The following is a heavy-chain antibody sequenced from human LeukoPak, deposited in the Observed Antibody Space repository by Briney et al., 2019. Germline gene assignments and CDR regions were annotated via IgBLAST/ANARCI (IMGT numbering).Heavy chain of an antibody. V-gene: IGHV4-34*01. D-gene: IGHD1-26*01. Sequence: SETLSLTCAVYGGSFSGYYWSWIRQPPGKGLEWIGEINHSGSTNYNPSLKSRVTISVDTSKNQFSLKLSSVTAADTAVYYCARVLRPPYSGRRGYFDYWGQGTLVTVSS. J-gene: IGHJ4*02. CDR3: ARVLRPPYSGRRGYFDY. CDR1: GGSFSGYY. CDR2: INHSGST.